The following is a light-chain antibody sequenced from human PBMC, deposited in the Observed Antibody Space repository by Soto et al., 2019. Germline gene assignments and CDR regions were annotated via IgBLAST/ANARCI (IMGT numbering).Light chain of an antibody. V-gene: IGLV2-14*01. CDR1: SSDVGGYEY. Sequence: QSVLTQPASVSGSPGQSITISCTGTSSDVGGYEYVSWYQQYPGKAPKLMIYEVSNRPSGVSNRFSGSKSGNTASLTISGLQAEDEADYYCSSFGGTIRVFGGGTKLTVL. CDR3: SSFGGTIRV. CDR2: EVS. J-gene: IGLJ3*02.